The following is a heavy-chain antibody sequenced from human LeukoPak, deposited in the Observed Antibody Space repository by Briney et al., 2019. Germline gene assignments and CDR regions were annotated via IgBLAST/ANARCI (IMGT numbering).Heavy chain of an antibody. Sequence: PGGSLRLSCAATGFTFSDYYMSWVRQAPGKGLEWVSSISTSSSYIYYADSVKGRFTISRDNAKNSLYLQMNSLRAEDTAVYYCAREDYYDSSGYYFGGQGAFDIWGQGTMVTVSS. V-gene: IGHV3-21*01. CDR2: ISTSSSYI. CDR1: GFTFSDYY. D-gene: IGHD3-22*01. J-gene: IGHJ3*02. CDR3: AREDYYDSSGYYFGGQGAFDI.